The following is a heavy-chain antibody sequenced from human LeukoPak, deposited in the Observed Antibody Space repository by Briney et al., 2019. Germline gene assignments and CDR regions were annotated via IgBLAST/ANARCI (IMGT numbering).Heavy chain of an antibody. V-gene: IGHV3-30*18. D-gene: IGHD6-19*01. CDR2: ISYDGSNK. J-gene: IGHJ3*02. CDR3: AKAQWLVPHNIGAFDI. CDR1: GFTFSSYG. Sequence: SGGSLRLSCAASGFTFSSYGMHWVRQAPGKGLEWVAVISYDGSNKYYADSVKGRFTISRDNSKNTLYLQMNSLRAEDTAVYYCAKAQWLVPHNIGAFDIWGQGTMVTVSS.